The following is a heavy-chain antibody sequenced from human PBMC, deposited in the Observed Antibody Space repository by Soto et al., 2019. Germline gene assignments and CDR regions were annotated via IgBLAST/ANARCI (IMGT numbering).Heavy chain of an antibody. CDR3: ARGRWDRRGWYFDY. Sequence: EVQVLESGGGLVQPGGSLRLSCAASEFTVSSYAMTWVRQAPGKGLEWVSVMSSTDGDTYYADSVKDRFTISRDNSKNMLFLQMNSLRAEDTALYYCARGRWDRRGWYFDYWGQGTLVTVSS. V-gene: IGHV3-23*01. J-gene: IGHJ4*02. D-gene: IGHD6-19*01. CDR1: EFTVSSYA. CDR2: MSSTDGDT.